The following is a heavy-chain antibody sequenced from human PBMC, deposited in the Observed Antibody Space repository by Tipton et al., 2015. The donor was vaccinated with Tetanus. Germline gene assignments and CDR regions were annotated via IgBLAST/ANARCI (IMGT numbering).Heavy chain of an antibody. CDR3: ARGQDIVVVPAAINYGMDV. Sequence: SLRLSCAASGFTFSSYAMSWVRQAPGKGLEWVSVIYSGGSTYYADSVKGRFTISRDNSKNTLYLQMNSLRAEDTAVYYCARGQDIVVVPAAINYGMDVWGQGTTVTVSS. J-gene: IGHJ6*02. CDR1: GFTFSSYA. V-gene: IGHV3-53*01. CDR2: IYSGGST. D-gene: IGHD2-2*01.